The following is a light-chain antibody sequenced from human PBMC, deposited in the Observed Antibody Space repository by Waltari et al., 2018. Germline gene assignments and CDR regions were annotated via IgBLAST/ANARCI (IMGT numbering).Light chain of an antibody. CDR3: MQSLRTSWT. V-gene: IGKV2-28*01. CDR2: LGS. J-gene: IGKJ1*01. Sequence: DIVMTQSPLSLSVSPGEPASISCRSRLSLLHTNGDNYLEWYLQKAGQSPQLLIYLGSNRPSGVPDRVSGSGSGTNFTLKISRVEAEDVGVYYCMQSLRTSWTFGQGTKVEI. CDR1: LSLLHTNGDNY.